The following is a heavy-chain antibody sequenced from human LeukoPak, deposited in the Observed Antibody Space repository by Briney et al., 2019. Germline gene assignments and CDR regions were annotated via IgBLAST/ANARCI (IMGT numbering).Heavy chain of an antibody. Sequence: GSLRLSCAASGFTFSNYWSWIRQPPGKGLEWIGYIYYSGSTNYNPSLKSRVTISIDTSKNQVSLKMSSVTAADTAVYYCAKSGGYGLIDYWGQGTLVTVSS. CDR1: GFTFSNY. J-gene: IGHJ4*01. CDR3: AKSGGYGLIDY. V-gene: IGHV4-59*08. CDR2: IYYSGST. D-gene: IGHD6-25*01.